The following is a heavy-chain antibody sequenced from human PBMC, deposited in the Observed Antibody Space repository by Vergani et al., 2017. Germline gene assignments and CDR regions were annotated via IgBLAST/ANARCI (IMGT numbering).Heavy chain of an antibody. D-gene: IGHD3-3*01. J-gene: IGHJ6*04. CDR3: ARSFTIFGVALTV. V-gene: IGHV4-34*01. CDR1: GGSFSGYY. Sequence: QVQLQQWGAGLLKPSETLSLTCAVYGGSFSGYYWSWIRQPPGKGLEWIGEINHSGSTNYNPSLKSRVTISVDTSKNQFSLKLSSVTAADTAVYYCARSFTIFGVALTVWGKGTTVTVSS. CDR2: INHSGST.